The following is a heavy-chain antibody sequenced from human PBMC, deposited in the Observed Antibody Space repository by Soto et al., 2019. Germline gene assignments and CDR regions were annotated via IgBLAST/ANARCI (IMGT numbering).Heavy chain of an antibody. Sequence: GGSLRLSCAASGFTFGNYAMNWVRQAPGKGLEWISSISDPGTSTYYANSVKGRFSMSRDNPKNTLFLQMNRLRADDTAVYFCAKSLVTPSDTFDLWGRGTLVTVS. CDR1: GFTFGNYA. J-gene: IGHJ3*01. V-gene: IGHV3-23*01. CDR2: ISDPGTST. D-gene: IGHD2-21*02. CDR3: AKSLVTPSDTFDL.